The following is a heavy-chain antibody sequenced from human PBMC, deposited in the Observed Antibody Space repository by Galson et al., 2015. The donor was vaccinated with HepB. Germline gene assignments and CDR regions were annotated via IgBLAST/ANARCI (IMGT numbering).Heavy chain of an antibody. V-gene: IGHV3-30*03. J-gene: IGHJ6*03. Sequence: SLRLSCAASGFTFSSYGMHWVRQAPGKGLEWVAVISYDGSNKYYADSVKGRFTISRDNAKNSLYLQMNSLRDDDTAVYYCARDGAQYCSGISCYRFYYMDVWGKGTTVTVSS. CDR1: GFTFSSYG. CDR2: ISYDGSNK. D-gene: IGHD2-2*01. CDR3: ARDGAQYCSGISCYRFYYMDV.